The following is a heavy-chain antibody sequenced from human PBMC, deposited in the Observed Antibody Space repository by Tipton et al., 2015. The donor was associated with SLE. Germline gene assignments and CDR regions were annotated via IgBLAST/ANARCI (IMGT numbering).Heavy chain of an antibody. Sequence: LRLSCAASGFTFSNYGMSWIRQAPGGGLEWIGYGPGSTNYNPSLKSRVTLSVDTSKNQFSLKLSSVTAADTAVYYCAGGGVRPDPWGQGTLVTVSS. V-gene: IGHV4-59*01. CDR3: AGGGVRPDP. CDR1: GFTFSNYG. CDR2: GPGST. D-gene: IGHD2-8*01. J-gene: IGHJ5*02.